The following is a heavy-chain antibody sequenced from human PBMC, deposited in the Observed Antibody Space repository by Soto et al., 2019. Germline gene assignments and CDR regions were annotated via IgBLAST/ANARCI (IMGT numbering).Heavy chain of an antibody. CDR1: GDSVSSNSAA. V-gene: IGHV6-1*01. CDR3: ARGIVGATTAFDI. D-gene: IGHD1-26*01. CDR2: TYYRSKWYN. J-gene: IGHJ3*02. Sequence: PSQTLSITCAISGDSVSSNSAAWHWISHSPSRGLEWLGRTYYRSKWYNDYAVSVKSRITINPDTSKNQFSLQLNSVTPEDTAVYYCARGIVGATTAFDIWGQGTMVTVSS.